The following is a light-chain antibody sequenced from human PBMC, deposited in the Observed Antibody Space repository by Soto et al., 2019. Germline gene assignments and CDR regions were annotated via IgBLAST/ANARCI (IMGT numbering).Light chain of an antibody. CDR1: SSDVGGYNY. Sequence: QSALTQPPSASGSPGQSVTISCTGTSSDVGGYNYVSWYQQHPGKAPKLMIYEVSKRPSGVPDRFSGSKSGNTASLTVSGIKAEDEADYYCSSYAGSNVVFGTGTKVXVL. CDR2: EVS. CDR3: SSYAGSNVV. V-gene: IGLV2-8*01. J-gene: IGLJ1*01.